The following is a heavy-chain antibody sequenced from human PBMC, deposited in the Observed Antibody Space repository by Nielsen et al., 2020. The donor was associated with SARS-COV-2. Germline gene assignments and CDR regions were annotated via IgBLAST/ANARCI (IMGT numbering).Heavy chain of an antibody. V-gene: IGHV1-3*01. CDR3: ARGNPKGGEIDY. J-gene: IGHJ4*02. CDR1: GYTFTSYA. Sequence: ASVKVSCKASGYTFTSYAMHWVRQAPGQRLEWMGWINAGNGNTKYSQKFQGRVTITRDTSASTAYMELSSLRSEDTAVYYCARGNPKGGEIDYWGQGTLVTVSS. D-gene: IGHD1-14*01. CDR2: INAGNGNT.